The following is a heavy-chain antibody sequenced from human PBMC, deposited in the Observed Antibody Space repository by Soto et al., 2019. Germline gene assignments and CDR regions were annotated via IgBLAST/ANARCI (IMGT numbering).Heavy chain of an antibody. D-gene: IGHD6-13*01. V-gene: IGHV2-5*02. J-gene: IGHJ4*02. CDR1: GFSLSTSGVG. CDR3: AHRRRAAAGTALVDY. CDR2: IYWDDDK. Sequence: SGPTLVNPTQTLALTCTFSGFSLSTSGVGVGWIRQPPGKALEWLALIYWDDDKRYSPSLKSRLTITKDTSKNQVVLTMTNMDPVDTATYYCAHRRRAAAGTALVDYWGQGTLVTVSS.